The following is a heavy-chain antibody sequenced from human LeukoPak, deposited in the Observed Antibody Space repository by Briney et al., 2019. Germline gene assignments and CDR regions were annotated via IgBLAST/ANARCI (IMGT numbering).Heavy chain of an antibody. Sequence: GGSLRLSCAASGFTFSGSAMSWVRQAPGKGLEWVSSISSSSSYIYYADSVKGRFTISRDNAKNSLYLQMNSLRAEDTAVYYCARAPIWGVGELFFNYYYYGMDVWGQGTTVTVSS. V-gene: IGHV3-21*01. CDR3: ARAPIWGVGELFFNYYYYGMDV. CDR2: ISSSSSYI. J-gene: IGHJ6*02. D-gene: IGHD3-10*01. CDR1: GFTFSGSA.